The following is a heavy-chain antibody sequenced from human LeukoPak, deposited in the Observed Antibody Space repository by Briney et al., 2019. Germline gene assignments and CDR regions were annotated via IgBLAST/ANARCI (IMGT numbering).Heavy chain of an antibody. D-gene: IGHD4-17*01. Sequence: PGGSLRLSCAASGFTFSSYEMNWVRQAPGKGLEWISYISTSGITMYYADSVKGRFTISRDNAKNSLYLQMSSLRAEDTAVYYCARDNGLGFAYWGQGTLVTVSS. J-gene: IGHJ4*02. V-gene: IGHV3-48*03. CDR1: GFTFSSYE. CDR2: ISTSGITM. CDR3: ARDNGLGFAY.